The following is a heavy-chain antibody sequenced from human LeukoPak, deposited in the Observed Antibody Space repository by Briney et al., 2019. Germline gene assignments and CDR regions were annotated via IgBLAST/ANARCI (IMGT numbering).Heavy chain of an antibody. Sequence: ASVKVSCKASGYTFTSYGISWVRQAPGQGLEWMGWISAYNGNTNYAQKLQGRVTMTTDTSTSTAYMELRSLRSDDTALYYCARGRYFDWTHRPQFDYWGQGTLVTVSS. V-gene: IGHV1-18*01. CDR3: ARGRYFDWTHRPQFDY. J-gene: IGHJ4*02. D-gene: IGHD3-9*01. CDR2: ISAYNGNT. CDR1: GYTFTSYG.